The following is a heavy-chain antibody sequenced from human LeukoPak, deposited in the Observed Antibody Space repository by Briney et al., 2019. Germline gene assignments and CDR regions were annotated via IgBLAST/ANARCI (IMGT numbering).Heavy chain of an antibody. CDR1: GYTFTSYA. D-gene: IGHD6-13*01. Sequence: GASVKVSCKASGYTFTSYAMNWVRQAPGQGLEWMGWINTNTGNPTYAQGFTGRFVFSLDTSVSTAYLQISSLKAEDTAVYYCARPDDSSSWYGFYYYYYGMDVWGQGTTVTVSS. CDR3: ARPDDSSSWYGFYYYYYGMDV. CDR2: INTNTGNP. V-gene: IGHV7-4-1*02. J-gene: IGHJ6*02.